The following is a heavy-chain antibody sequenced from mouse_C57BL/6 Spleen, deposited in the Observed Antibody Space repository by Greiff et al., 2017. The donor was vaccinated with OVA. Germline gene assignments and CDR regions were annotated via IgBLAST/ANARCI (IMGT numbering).Heavy chain of an antibody. CDR3: ERRCDYDGTYYAMDY. D-gene: IGHD2-4*01. V-gene: IGHV5-17*01. J-gene: IGHJ4*01. Sequence: DVLLLESGGGLVKPGGSLKLSCAASGFTFSDYGMHWVRQAPEKGLEWVAYISSGSSTIYYADTVKGRFTISRDNAKNTLFLQMTCRRSEDTAMYYYERRCDYDGTYYAMDYWGQGTSVTVSS. CDR1: GFTFSDYG. CDR2: ISSGSSTI.